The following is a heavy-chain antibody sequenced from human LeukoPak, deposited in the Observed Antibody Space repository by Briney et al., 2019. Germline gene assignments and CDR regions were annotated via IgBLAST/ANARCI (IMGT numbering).Heavy chain of an antibody. D-gene: IGHD5-12*01. CDR3: ARRKRGYSGYDYYYYYYMDV. CDR1: GGSFSGYY. Sequence: SETLSLTCAVYGGSFSGYYWSWIRQPPGKGLEWIGEINHSGSTNYNPSLKSRVTISVDTPKNQFSLKLSSVTAADTAVYYCARRKRGYSGYDYYYYYYMDVWGKGTTVTISS. CDR2: INHSGST. J-gene: IGHJ6*03. V-gene: IGHV4-34*01.